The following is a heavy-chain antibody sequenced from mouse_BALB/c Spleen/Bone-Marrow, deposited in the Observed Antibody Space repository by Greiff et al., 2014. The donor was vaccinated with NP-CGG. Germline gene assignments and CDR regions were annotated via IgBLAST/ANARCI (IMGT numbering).Heavy chain of an antibody. CDR2: IDPANGNT. Sequence: EVQLQESGAELVEPGASVKLSCTASGFNIKDTYMHWVKQRPEQGLEWIGRIDPANGNTKYDPKFQGKATITADTSSNTAYLQLSSLTSEDTAVYYCAIYYGNYYAMDYWGQGTSVTVSS. V-gene: IGHV14-3*02. CDR3: AIYYGNYYAMDY. D-gene: IGHD2-1*01. CDR1: GFNIKDTY. J-gene: IGHJ4*01.